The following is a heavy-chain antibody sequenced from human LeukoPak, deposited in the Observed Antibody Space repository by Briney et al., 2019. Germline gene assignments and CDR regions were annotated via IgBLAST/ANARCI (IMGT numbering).Heavy chain of an antibody. CDR2: IIPILGIA. CDR1: RGTFSSYA. V-gene: IGHV1-69*04. J-gene: IGHJ5*02. D-gene: IGHD3-16*01. CDR3: ARDMGENFNWFDP. Sequence: SVKVSRKASRGTFSSYAISWVRQAPGQGLEWMGRIIPILGIANYAQKFQGRVTITADKSTSTAYMELSSLRSEDTAVYYCARDMGENFNWFDPWGQGTLVTVSS.